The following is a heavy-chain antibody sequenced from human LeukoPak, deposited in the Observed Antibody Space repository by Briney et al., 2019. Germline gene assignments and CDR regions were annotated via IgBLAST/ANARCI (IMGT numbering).Heavy chain of an antibody. CDR2: IKQDGSEK. CDR1: GFTFSSYW. Sequence: GGSLRLSCAASGFTFSSYWMSWVHQAPGKGLEWVANIKQDGSEKYYVDSVKGRFTISRDNAKNSLYLQMNSLRAEDTAVYYCASSGSGSKNTYYYYGMDVWGKGTTVTVSS. D-gene: IGHD3-10*01. CDR3: ASSGSGSKNTYYYYGMDV. V-gene: IGHV3-7*03. J-gene: IGHJ6*04.